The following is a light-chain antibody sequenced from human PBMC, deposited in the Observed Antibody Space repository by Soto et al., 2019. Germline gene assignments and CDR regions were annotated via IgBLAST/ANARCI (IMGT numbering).Light chain of an antibody. CDR2: GNS. Sequence: QSVLTQPPSVSGAPGQSVTISCTGISSNIGAGYDVHWYQQLPGTAPKLLIYGNSNRPSGVPDRFSGSKSGTSASLAITGLQAEDEADYYCQSYDSSLSGSVFGGGTKLTVL. CDR1: SSNIGAGYD. CDR3: QSYDSSLSGSV. V-gene: IGLV1-40*01. J-gene: IGLJ2*01.